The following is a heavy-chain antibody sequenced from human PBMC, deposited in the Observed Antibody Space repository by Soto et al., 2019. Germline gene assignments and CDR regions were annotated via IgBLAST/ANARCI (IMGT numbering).Heavy chain of an antibody. J-gene: IGHJ4*02. CDR2: IGGVGGGT. D-gene: IGHD3-22*01. Sequence: EVQLLESGGGLVHPGGSLRLSCTASGFTVSIYAMNWVRQAPGKGLEWVSTIGGVGGGTSYADFVRGRFTISKNNSRNTLYLQMKSMRPEDTAVYYCAKVAHGSGWVSEYCDQETLFTGSS. CDR3: AKVAHGSGWVSEY. V-gene: IGHV3-23*01. CDR1: GFTVSIYA.